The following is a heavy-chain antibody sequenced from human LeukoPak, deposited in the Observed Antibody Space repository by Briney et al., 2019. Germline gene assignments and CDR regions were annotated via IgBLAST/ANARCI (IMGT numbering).Heavy chain of an antibody. V-gene: IGHV4-34*01. D-gene: IGHD3-22*01. J-gene: IGHJ4*02. CDR3: ARGHLEYDSSGYIDY. CDR1: GGSFSGYY. CDR2: INHSENT. Sequence: PSETLSLTCAVYGGSFSGYYWSWIRQPLGKGLEWIGEINHSENTDYNPSLKSRVTISVDKSKNQFSLKLSSVTAADTAVYYCARGHLEYDSSGYIDYWGQGTLVTVSS.